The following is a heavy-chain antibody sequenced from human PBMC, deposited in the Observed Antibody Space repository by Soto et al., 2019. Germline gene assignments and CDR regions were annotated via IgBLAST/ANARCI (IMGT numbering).Heavy chain of an antibody. Sequence: QVQLVESGGGVVQPGRSLRLSCAASGFTFSSYGMHWVRQAPGKGLEWVAVIWYDGSNKYYADSVKGRFTISRDNSKNTLYLQMNSLRAEDTAVYYCARGYCSGGSCYSYYYGMDVWGQGNTVTVSS. CDR2: IWYDGSNK. CDR3: ARGYCSGGSCYSYYYGMDV. D-gene: IGHD2-15*01. J-gene: IGHJ6*02. CDR1: GFTFSSYG. V-gene: IGHV3-33*01.